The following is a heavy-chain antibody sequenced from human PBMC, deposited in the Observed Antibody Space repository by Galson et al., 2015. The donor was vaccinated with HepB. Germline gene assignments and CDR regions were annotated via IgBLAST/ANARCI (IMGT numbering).Heavy chain of an antibody. V-gene: IGHV2-5*02. CDR2: IYWEGDK. CDR3: ARSRNEILDTFAMDV. Sequence: PALVKPTQTLALTCTFSGFSRTTIGVGVGWSRQPPGQALQGLALIYWEGDKRYSPSLKSRLTITKDTSKNHGVLTMTNMDPVDTATYCCARSRNEILDTFAMDVWGQGTSILVSS. CDR1: GFSRTTIGVG. J-gene: IGHJ6*02. D-gene: IGHD3-9*01.